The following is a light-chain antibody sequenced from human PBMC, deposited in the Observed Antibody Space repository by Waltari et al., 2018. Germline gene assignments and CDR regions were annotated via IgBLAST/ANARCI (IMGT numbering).Light chain of an antibody. V-gene: IGLV1-47*01. J-gene: IGLJ3*02. CDR3: ATWDDSLSGWV. CDR1: SSNIGSYN. CDR2: RNN. Sequence: QSVLTQPPSASGTPGQRVTLPCSGSSSNIGSYNVYLYQHLLGTAPKLLISRNNQRPSGVPDRFSGSKSGTSASLAISGLRSEDEADYYCATWDDSLSGWVFGGGTKLTVL.